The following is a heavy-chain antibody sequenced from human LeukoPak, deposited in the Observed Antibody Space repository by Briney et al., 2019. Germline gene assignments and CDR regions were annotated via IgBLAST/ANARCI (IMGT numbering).Heavy chain of an antibody. CDR3: ARDTRDGYNFRFDY. J-gene: IGHJ4*02. V-gene: IGHV3-48*03. CDR1: GFTFSSYE. D-gene: IGHD5-24*01. CDR2: ISSRGSTI. Sequence: PGGSLRLSCAASGFTFSSYELNWVRQAPGKGLEWVSYISSRGSTIYYADSVRGLFTISRDNAKNSLYLQMNSPRAEDTAVYYCARDTRDGYNFRFDYWGQGTLVTVSS.